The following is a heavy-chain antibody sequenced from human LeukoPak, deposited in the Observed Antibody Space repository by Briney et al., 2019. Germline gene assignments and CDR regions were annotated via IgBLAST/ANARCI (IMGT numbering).Heavy chain of an antibody. D-gene: IGHD5-12*01. CDR3: ARDLWDSGYGLDY. CDR1: GGSISSGGYY. CDR2: MYYSGST. V-gene: IGHV4-31*03. Sequence: PSETLSLTCTVSGGSISSGGYYWSWIRQHPGKGLEWIGYMYYSGSTYYNPSLKSRVTMSIDTSKNQFSLKLSSVTAADTAVYYCARDLWDSGYGLDYWGQGTLVTVSS. J-gene: IGHJ4*02.